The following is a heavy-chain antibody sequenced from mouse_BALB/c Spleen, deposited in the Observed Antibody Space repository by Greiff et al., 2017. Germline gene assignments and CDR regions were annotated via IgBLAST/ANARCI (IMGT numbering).Heavy chain of an antibody. D-gene: IGHD2-1*01. J-gene: IGHJ1*01. V-gene: IGHV5-17*02. Sequence: DVMLVESGGGLVQPGGSRKLSCAASGFTFSSFGMHWVRQAPEKGLEWVAYISSGSSTIYYADTVKGRFTISRDNPKNTLFLQMTSLRSEDTAMYYCARRGYGNYPSYWYFDVWGAGTTVTVSS. CDR1: GFTFSSFG. CDR3: ARRGYGNYPSYWYFDV. CDR2: ISSGSSTI.